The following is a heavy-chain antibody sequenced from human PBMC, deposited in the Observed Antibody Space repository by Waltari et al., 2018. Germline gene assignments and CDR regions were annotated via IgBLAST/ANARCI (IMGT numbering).Heavy chain of an antibody. Sequence: QVQLQESGPGLVKPSETLSLTRTVSGGSISSYYWSWIRQPPGKGLEWIGYIYYSGSTNYNPSLKSRVTISVDTSKNQFSLKLSSVTAADTAVYYCARAFRAAALDYWGQGTLVTVSS. CDR1: GGSISSYY. CDR2: IYYSGST. D-gene: IGHD2-15*01. V-gene: IGHV4-59*01. CDR3: ARAFRAAALDY. J-gene: IGHJ4*02.